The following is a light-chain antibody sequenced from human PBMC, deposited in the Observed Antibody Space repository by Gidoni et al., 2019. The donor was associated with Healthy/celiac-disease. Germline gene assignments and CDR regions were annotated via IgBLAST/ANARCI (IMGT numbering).Light chain of an antibody. CDR1: QSISSY. V-gene: IGKV1-39*01. J-gene: IGKJ2*01. Sequence: DIQMTQSPPSLSASVGDSVTITCRASQSISSYLNWYQQQPGKAPKLLIYAASSLQSGVPSRFSGSGSGTDFTLTISSLQPEDFVTDYCQQSYSTPYTFGQGTKLEIK. CDR3: QQSYSTPYT. CDR2: AAS.